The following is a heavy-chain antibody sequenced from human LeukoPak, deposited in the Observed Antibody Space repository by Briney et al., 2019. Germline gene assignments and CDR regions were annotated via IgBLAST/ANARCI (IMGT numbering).Heavy chain of an antibody. CDR3: ARDLGDYYGSGSYSNWFDP. V-gene: IGHV4-61*02. Sequence: SQTLSLTCTVSGGSISSGSYYWSWIRQPAGKGLEWIGRIYTSGSTNYNPSLKSRVTISVDTSKKQFSLKLSSVTAADTAVYYCARDLGDYYGSGSYSNWFDPWGQGTLVTVSS. CDR1: GGSISSGSYY. J-gene: IGHJ5*02. D-gene: IGHD3-10*01. CDR2: IYTSGST.